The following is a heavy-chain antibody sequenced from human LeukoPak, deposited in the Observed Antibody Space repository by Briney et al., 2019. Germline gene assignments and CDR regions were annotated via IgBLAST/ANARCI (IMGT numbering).Heavy chain of an antibody. CDR1: GFTFSSYG. CDR2: IRYDGSNK. CDR3: ARRLELHNNWFDP. D-gene: IGHD1-7*01. Sequence: GGSLRLSCAASGFTFSSYGMHWVRQAPGKGLEWVAFIRYDGSNKYYADSVKGRFTISRDNAKNSLYLQMNSLRAEDTAVYYCARRLELHNNWFDPWGQGTLVTVSS. V-gene: IGHV3-30*02. J-gene: IGHJ5*02.